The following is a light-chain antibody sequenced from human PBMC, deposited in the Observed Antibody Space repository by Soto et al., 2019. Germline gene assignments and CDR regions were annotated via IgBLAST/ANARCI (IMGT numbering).Light chain of an antibody. CDR3: LQDYNYPPT. J-gene: IGKJ2*01. Sequence: AIQMTQSPSSLSASVGNRVTITCRASQGIRFDLAWYQQKPGRAPELLIYAASTLQSGVPSRFSGSVSATDFTLTISSLQPEDFATYFCLQDYNYPPTFGQGTKLELK. CDR1: QGIRFD. V-gene: IGKV1-6*01. CDR2: AAS.